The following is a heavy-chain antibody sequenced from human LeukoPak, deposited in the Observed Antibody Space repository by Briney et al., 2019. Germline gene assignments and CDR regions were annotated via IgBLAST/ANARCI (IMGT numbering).Heavy chain of an antibody. CDR3: ARGDNGMDV. D-gene: IGHD2-21*01. CDR2: INSDGSST. CDR1: GFTFSRYW. Sequence: GGSLRLSCAASGFTFSRYWMHWVRQGPGKGLVWVSRINSDGSSTSYADSVKGRFTISRDNAKNTLYLEMNSLRAEDTAVYYCARGDNGMDVWGQGTTVTVSS. J-gene: IGHJ6*02. V-gene: IGHV3-74*01.